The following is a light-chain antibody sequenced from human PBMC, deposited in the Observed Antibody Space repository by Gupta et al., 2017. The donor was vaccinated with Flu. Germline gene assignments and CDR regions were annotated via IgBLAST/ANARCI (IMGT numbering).Light chain of an antibody. CDR1: QSVSSSY. V-gene: IGKV3-20*01. Sequence: LSPGERATLSCRASQSVSSSYLAWYQQKPGQAPRLLIYGASSRATGIPDRFSGSGSGTDFTLTISRLEPEDFAVYYCQQYGSSPSLTFGGGTKVEIK. CDR3: QQYGSSPSLT. CDR2: GAS. J-gene: IGKJ4*01.